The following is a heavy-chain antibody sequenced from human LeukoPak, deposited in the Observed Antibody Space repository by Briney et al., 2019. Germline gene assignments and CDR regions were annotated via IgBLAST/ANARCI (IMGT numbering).Heavy chain of an antibody. CDR1: GYTFIGYY. J-gene: IGHJ4*02. Sequence: GASVKVSCKASGYTFIGYYIHWVRQAPGQGLEWMGWINPNSGGADYAQKFQGRVTMTRDTSISTAYMELSRLTSDDTAVYYCARVGPEGIAVAGSFDFWGQGTLLTVSS. V-gene: IGHV1-2*02. D-gene: IGHD6-19*01. CDR3: ARVGPEGIAVAGSFDF. CDR2: INPNSGGA.